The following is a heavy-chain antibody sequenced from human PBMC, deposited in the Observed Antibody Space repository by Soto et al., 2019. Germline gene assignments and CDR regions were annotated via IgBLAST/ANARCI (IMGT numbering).Heavy chain of an antibody. D-gene: IGHD4-4*01. Sequence: SVKVSCKASGDTFGRFTINWVRQAPGQGLEWMGGIKPISDITNYAQRFQGRVTFTADASTSTVYLELSSLRSEDTAMYYCARDPSTINTLIGVWFDPCGQGTLVTVAP. CDR1: GDTFGRFT. V-gene: IGHV1-69*13. CDR2: IKPISDIT. CDR3: ARDPSTINTLIGVWFDP. J-gene: IGHJ5*02.